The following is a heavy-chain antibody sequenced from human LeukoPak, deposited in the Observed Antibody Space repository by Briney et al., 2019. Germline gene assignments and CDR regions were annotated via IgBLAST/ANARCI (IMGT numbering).Heavy chain of an antibody. V-gene: IGHV3-49*04. Sequence: GRSLRLSCTASGFTFGDYAMSWVRQAPGKGLEWVGFIRSKAYGGTTEYAAAVKGRFTISRDDSKSIAYLQMNSLKTEDTAVYYCTRDPYPLGYCSSTSCYPWGQGTLVTVSS. J-gene: IGHJ5*02. CDR3: TRDPYPLGYCSSTSCYP. CDR1: GFTFGDYA. CDR2: IRSKAYGGTT. D-gene: IGHD2-2*01.